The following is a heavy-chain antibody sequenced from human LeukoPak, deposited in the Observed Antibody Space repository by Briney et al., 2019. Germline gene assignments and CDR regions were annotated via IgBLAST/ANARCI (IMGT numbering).Heavy chain of an antibody. CDR3: AHGSYGPGSFDY. Sequence: ASVKVSCKVSGYTLTQLSVHWVRQAPGKGLEWMGGFDVEDGEIIYAQKFQGRVTMTEDTSTDTAYMELSSLRSEDTAVYYCAHGSYGPGSFDYWGQGTLVTVSS. V-gene: IGHV1-24*01. J-gene: IGHJ4*02. D-gene: IGHD5-18*01. CDR2: FDVEDGEI. CDR1: GYTLTQLS.